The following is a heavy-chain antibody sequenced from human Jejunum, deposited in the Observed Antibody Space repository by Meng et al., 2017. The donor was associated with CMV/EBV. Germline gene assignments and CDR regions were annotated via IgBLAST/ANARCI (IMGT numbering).Heavy chain of an antibody. CDR3: ARDPSNTSGRYAYFDD. V-gene: IGHV1-18*01. CDR1: GYTFTHHG. D-gene: IGHD6-19*01. CDR2: ISCYNGDT. J-gene: IGHJ4*02. Sequence: QLTQSGAEVKKPXXSVRVSXKASGYTFTHHGISWIRQAPGQGLEWMGWISCYNGDTNYAQKFQGRVTMTTDTSTSTAYMDLRSLRSDDTAVYYCARDPSNTSGRYAYFDDWGQGTLVTVSS.